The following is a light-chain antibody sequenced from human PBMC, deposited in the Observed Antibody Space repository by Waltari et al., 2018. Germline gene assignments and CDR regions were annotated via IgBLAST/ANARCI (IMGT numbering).Light chain of an antibody. Sequence: QSALIQPASLSASPGQSITIPCTGTSNDIGAYDFVSWHQQHPGKVPKLNIYDVDIRPSGISNRFSGSKSGHTASLTISGLQAEDDSDYYCSSFTTSKTRVFGGGSRVTVL. V-gene: IGLV2-14*03. CDR1: SNDIGAYDF. CDR3: SSFTTSKTRV. J-gene: IGLJ2*01. CDR2: DVD.